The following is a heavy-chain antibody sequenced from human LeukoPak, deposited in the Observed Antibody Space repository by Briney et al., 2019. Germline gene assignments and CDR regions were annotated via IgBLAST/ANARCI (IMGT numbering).Heavy chain of an antibody. Sequence: SETLSLTCTVSGGSINGYYWGWIRQPPGKGLDCIGYIHYSGSTNYNPSLKSRVTISVDTSKNQFSLKLSSVTAADTAVYYCARLPVYCIGGSCYYFDYWGQGTLVTVSS. CDR2: IHYSGST. CDR3: ARLPVYCIGGSCYYFDY. J-gene: IGHJ4*02. V-gene: IGHV4-59*01. CDR1: GGSINGYY. D-gene: IGHD2-15*01.